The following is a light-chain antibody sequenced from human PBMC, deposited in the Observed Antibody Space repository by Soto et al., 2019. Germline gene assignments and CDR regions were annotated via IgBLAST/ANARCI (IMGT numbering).Light chain of an antibody. V-gene: IGLV2-14*01. CDR1: SSDVGTYDY. J-gene: IGLJ2*01. CDR2: EVS. Sequence: QSALTQPASVSGSPGQSITISCTGTSSDVGTYDYVSWYQQHPGKAPNLMIYEVSTRPSGVSNRFSGSKSGNTASLTISGLHAEDDADYYCMAYTTSNTPVVICGGTKLTVL. CDR3: MAYTTSNTPVV.